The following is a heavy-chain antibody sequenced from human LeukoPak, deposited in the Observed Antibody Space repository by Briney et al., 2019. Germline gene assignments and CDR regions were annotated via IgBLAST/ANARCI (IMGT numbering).Heavy chain of an antibody. J-gene: IGHJ4*02. V-gene: IGHV1-69*13. Sequence: SVKVSCKASGYTFTSYGISWVRQAPGQGFEWMGGITPIFGTANFAQKFQGRVSITADESTSTAFMELSSLRSEDTAVYYCAREWGLESSGYYYAFWGQGTLVTVSS. D-gene: IGHD3-22*01. CDR1: GYTFTSYG. CDR2: ITPIFGTA. CDR3: AREWGLESSGYYYAF.